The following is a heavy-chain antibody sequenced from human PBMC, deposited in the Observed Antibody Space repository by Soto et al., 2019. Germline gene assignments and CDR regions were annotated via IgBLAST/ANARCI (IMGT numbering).Heavy chain of an antibody. J-gene: IGHJ4*02. Sequence: QLQLQESGPGLVKPSETLSLTCSVSGGSISSSTYYWGWIRQPPGKGLEGIGGIYYSGSTYYNPSLKSRVTISVDTSNTQCSRRPSSVTAADTAVFYRARQNVEVRGYFDYWGQGTLVTVAS. CDR3: ARQNVEVRGYFDY. CDR2: IYYSGST. D-gene: IGHD3-10*01. CDR1: GGSISSSTYY. V-gene: IGHV4-39*01.